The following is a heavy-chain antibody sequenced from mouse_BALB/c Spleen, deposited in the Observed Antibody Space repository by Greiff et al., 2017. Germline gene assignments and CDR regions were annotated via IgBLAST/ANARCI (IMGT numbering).Heavy chain of an antibody. J-gene: IGHJ3*01. CDR3: AREEGMITFAY. CDR1: GFSLTSYG. V-gene: IGHV2-9*02. CDR2: IWAGGST. Sequence: VMLVESGPGLVAPSQSLSITCTVSGFSLTSYGVHWVRQPPGKGLEWLGVIWAGGSTNYNSALMSGLSISKDNSKSQVFLKMNSLQTDDTAMYYCAREEGMITFAYWGQGTLVTVSA. D-gene: IGHD2-3*01.